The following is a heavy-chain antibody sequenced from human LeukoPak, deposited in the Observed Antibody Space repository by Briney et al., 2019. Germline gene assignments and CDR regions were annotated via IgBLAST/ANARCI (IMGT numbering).Heavy chain of an antibody. Sequence: ASVKVSCKASGGTFSSYAISWVRQAPGQGLEWMGWINPNSGGTNYAQKFQGWVTMTRDTSISTAYMELSRLRSDDTAAYYCARGIGIYYDFWSGRPHFDYWGQGTLVTVSS. CDR1: GGTFSSYA. D-gene: IGHD3-3*01. V-gene: IGHV1-2*04. CDR2: INPNSGGT. J-gene: IGHJ4*02. CDR3: ARGIGIYYDFWSGRPHFDY.